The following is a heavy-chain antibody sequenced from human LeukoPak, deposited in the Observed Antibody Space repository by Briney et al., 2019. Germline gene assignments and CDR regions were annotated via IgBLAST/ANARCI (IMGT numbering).Heavy chain of an antibody. J-gene: IGHJ3*02. D-gene: IGHD4-23*01. CDR3: AREVGTPQAFDI. Sequence: GSLRLSCAASGFSVSSNFLSWVRQAPGKGLEWVSYINSRSSTIYYADSVRGRFTISRDNAKNSLYLQMNSLKAEDTAIYYCAREVGTPQAFDIWGQGTMVTVSS. CDR1: GFSVSSNF. CDR2: INSRSSTI. V-gene: IGHV3-48*01.